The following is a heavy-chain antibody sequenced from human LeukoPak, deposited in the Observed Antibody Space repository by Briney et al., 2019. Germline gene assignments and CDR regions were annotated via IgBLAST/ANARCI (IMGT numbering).Heavy chain of an antibody. CDR2: INPSGGST. D-gene: IGHD2-21*02. J-gene: IGHJ4*02. Sequence: ASVKVSCKASGYTFTSYYMHWVRQAPGQGLEWMGMINPSGGSTSYAQKFQGRVTMTRDTPTSTVYMELSSLRSEDTAVYYCARATWVVVTAIPPYFDYWGQGTLVTVSS. CDR3: ARATWVVVTAIPPYFDY. V-gene: IGHV1-46*01. CDR1: GYTFTSYY.